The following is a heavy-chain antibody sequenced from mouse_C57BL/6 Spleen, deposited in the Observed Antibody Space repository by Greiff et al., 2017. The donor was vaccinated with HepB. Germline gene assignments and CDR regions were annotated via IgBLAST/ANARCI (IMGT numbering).Heavy chain of an antibody. CDR1: GYTFTSYW. V-gene: IGHV1-69*01. Sequence: VQLQQPGAELVMPGASVKLSCKASGYTFTSYWMHWVKQRPGQGLEWIGEIDPSDSYTNYNQKFKGKSTLTVDKSSSTAYMQLSSLTSEDSAVYYCARRYYGNLYYAMDYWGQGTSVTVSS. D-gene: IGHD2-1*01. CDR2: IDPSDSYT. CDR3: ARRYYGNLYYAMDY. J-gene: IGHJ4*01.